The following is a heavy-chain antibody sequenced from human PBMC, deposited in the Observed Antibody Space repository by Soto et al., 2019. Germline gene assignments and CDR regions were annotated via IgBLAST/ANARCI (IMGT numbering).Heavy chain of an antibody. V-gene: IGHV3-23*01. Sequence: EVQLLESGGGLVQPGGSLRLSCAASGFTFSSYAMYWVRQAPGKGLEWVSSIIGSSSTYYADSVKGRFTVSRDNSKNTLYLHMNSLSAEDTAVYYCANGAIRRDGYNPLDYWGPGTLVTFSS. J-gene: IGHJ4*02. CDR2: IIGSSST. CDR1: GFTFSSYA. D-gene: IGHD5-12*01. CDR3: ANGAIRRDGYNPLDY.